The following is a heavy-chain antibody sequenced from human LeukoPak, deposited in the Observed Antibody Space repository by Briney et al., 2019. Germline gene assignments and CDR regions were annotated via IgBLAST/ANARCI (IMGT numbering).Heavy chain of an antibody. CDR2: IKQDGSEK. CDR1: GFTFSSYW. D-gene: IGHD2-2*01. Sequence: GGSLRLSCAASGFTFSSYWMSWVRQAPGKGLEWVANIKQDGSEKYYVDSVKGRFTISRDNAKNSLYLQMNSLRAEDTAVYYCARSQRSGYCSSTSCLYYYYYYYMDVWGKGTTVTVSS. CDR3: ARSQRSGYCSSTSCLYYYYYYYMDV. V-gene: IGHV3-7*01. J-gene: IGHJ6*03.